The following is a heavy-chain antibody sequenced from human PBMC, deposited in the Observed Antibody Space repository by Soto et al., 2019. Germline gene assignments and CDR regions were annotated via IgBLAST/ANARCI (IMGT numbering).Heavy chain of an antibody. CDR3: VCFECGRTAVVTAMEANGY. Sequence: GGSMRLSCSASGLTFSNYWMPWVRQGRGKGLVWVSRINRDETITSYADSVKGRFTISRDNAKNTLYLQMSSLRVEDTALYYCVCFECGRTAVVTAMEANGYWGQGTLVTVSS. CDR1: GLTFSNYW. D-gene: IGHD2-21*02. J-gene: IGHJ4*02. CDR2: INRDETIT. V-gene: IGHV3-74*01.